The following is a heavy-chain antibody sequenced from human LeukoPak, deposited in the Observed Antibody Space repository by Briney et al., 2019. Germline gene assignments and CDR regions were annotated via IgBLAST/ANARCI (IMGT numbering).Heavy chain of an antibody. CDR1: GFTFSSYG. J-gene: IGHJ1*01. CDR3: AKDVADHGNAEHFQH. CDR2: IWYDGSNK. V-gene: IGHV3-33*06. Sequence: GGSLRLSCAASGFTFSSYGMHWVRQAPGKGLEWVAVIWYDGSNKYYADSVKGRFTISRDNSKNTLYLQMNSLRAEDTAVYYCAKDVADHGNAEHFQHWGQGTLVTVSS. D-gene: IGHD4-11*01.